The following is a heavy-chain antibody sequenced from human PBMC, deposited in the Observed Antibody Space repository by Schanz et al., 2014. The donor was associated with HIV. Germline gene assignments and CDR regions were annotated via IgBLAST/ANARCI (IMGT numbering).Heavy chain of an antibody. CDR2: MSYDGTKK. CDR3: ARGFQGFDY. D-gene: IGHD3-10*01. V-gene: IGHV3-30*13. CDR1: GFNFNSYG. J-gene: IGHJ4*02. Sequence: VQLLESGGGLVQPGGSLRLSCVASGFNFNSYGMHWVRQAPGKGLEWVAVMSYDGTKKHYADSVKGRFNISRDNSRNSLYLQMNRLRAEDTAVYYCARGFQGFDYWGQGTLVTVSS.